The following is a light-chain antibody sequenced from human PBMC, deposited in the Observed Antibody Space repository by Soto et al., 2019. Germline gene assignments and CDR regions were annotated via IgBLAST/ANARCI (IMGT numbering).Light chain of an antibody. V-gene: IGKV3-15*01. J-gene: IGKJ1*01. CDR2: GAS. CDR1: QSVSSN. CDR3: QQYNDYWT. Sequence: EIVMTQSPATLSVSRGERATLSCRASQSVSSNLAWYQQKPGQAPRLLIYGASTRATGIPARFSGSGSGTEFTLTISSLQPDDFATYYCQQYNDYWTFGQGTKVDIK.